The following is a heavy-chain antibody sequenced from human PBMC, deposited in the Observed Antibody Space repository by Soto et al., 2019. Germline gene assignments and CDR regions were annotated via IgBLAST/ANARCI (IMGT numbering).Heavy chain of an antibody. D-gene: IGHD2-21*02. J-gene: IGHJ5*02. CDR1: GGSISSGDYY. CDR3: ARAGVAVVTAMDWFDP. CDR2: IYYSGST. Sequence: PSEILSLTCTVSGGSISSGDYYWSWIRQPPGKGLEWIGYIYYSGSTYYNPSLKSRVTISVDTSKNQFSLKLSSVTAADTAVYYCARAGVAVVTAMDWFDPWGQGTLVTVSS. V-gene: IGHV4-30-4*01.